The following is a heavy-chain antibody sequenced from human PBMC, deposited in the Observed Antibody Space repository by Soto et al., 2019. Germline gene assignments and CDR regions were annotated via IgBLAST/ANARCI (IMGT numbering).Heavy chain of an antibody. J-gene: IGHJ3*02. CDR3: ARGKRLVKGDSFDI. V-gene: IGHV1-8*01. D-gene: IGHD6-19*01. CDR1: GYTFTSYD. CDR2: MNPNRGNT. Sequence: QVQLVQSGAEVKKPGASVKVSCKASGYTFTSYDINWVRQATGQGLEWMGWMNPNRGNTGYAQKFQGRVTMTRNTSISKAYMELSSLRSEDTAVYYCARGKRLVKGDSFDIWGQGTMVTVSS.